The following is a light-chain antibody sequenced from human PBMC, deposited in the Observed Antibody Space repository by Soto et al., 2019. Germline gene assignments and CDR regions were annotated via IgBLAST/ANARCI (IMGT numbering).Light chain of an antibody. CDR3: QKYNSAPRT. CDR1: QGISNY. V-gene: IGKV1-27*01. Sequence: DIQMTQSPSSLSASVGDRVTITCRASQGISNYLAWYQQKPGEVPKLLIYGVSTLQSGVPSRFSGSGSGTDFTLTISSPQPEDVASYYCQKYNSAPRTFGPGTKVDIK. CDR2: GVS. J-gene: IGKJ3*01.